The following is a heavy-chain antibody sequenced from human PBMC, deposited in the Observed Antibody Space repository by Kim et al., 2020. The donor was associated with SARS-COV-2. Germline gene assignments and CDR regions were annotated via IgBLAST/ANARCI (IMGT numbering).Heavy chain of an antibody. CDR3: ARGGPWGIVVIPASSGAFDI. Sequence: SETLSLTCTVSGGSISSYYWSWIRQPPGKGLEWIGYIYYTGSTNYNPSLQSRVTISVDTSRSQFSLKLSSVTAADTAVYFCARGGPWGIVVIPASSGAFDIWGQGTMVTVSS. D-gene: IGHD2-2*01. V-gene: IGHV4-59*01. CDR2: IYYTGST. J-gene: IGHJ3*02. CDR1: GGSISSYY.